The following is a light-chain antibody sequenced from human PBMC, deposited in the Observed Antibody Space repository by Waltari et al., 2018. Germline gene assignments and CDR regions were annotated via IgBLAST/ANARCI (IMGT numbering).Light chain of an antibody. V-gene: IGLV3-19*01. CDR2: GKN. CDR3: NSRDSSGNHVV. Sequence: SSELTQDPAVSVALGQTVRITCQGDSLRSYYASWYQQQPGQAPVLVIYGKNNRPSGIPDRVSGSSAGNTASLTITGAQAEDEADYYCNSRDSSGNHVVFGGGTKLTVL. CDR1: SLRSYY. J-gene: IGLJ2*01.